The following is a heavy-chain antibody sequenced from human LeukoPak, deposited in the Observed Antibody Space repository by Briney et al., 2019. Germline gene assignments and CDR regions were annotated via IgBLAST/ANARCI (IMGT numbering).Heavy chain of an antibody. Sequence: AGGSLRLSCAASGFTFSSYSMNWVRQAPGKGLEWVSSISSSSYIYYADSVKGRFTISRDNAKNSLYLQMNSLRAEDTAVYYCARDGTGPSLFDYWGQGTLVTVSS. CDR1: GFTFSSYS. CDR2: ISSSSYI. CDR3: ARDGTGPSLFDY. J-gene: IGHJ4*02. D-gene: IGHD1-1*01. V-gene: IGHV3-21*01.